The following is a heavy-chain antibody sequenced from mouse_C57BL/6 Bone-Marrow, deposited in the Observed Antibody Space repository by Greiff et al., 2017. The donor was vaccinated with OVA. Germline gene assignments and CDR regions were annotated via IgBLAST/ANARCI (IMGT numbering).Heavy chain of an antibody. CDR3: TRAYYGSSPLYDAMDY. CDR2: ISRGGDYI. CDR1: GFTFSSYA. V-gene: IGHV5-9-1*02. Sequence: EVMLVESGEGLVKPGGSLKLSCAASGFTFSSYAMSWVRQTPEKRLEWVAYISRGGDYIYYADTVKGRFTIPRDNARNTLYLQMSSLKSEDTTMYYCTRAYYGSSPLYDAMDYWGQGTSVTVSS. D-gene: IGHD1-1*01. J-gene: IGHJ4*01.